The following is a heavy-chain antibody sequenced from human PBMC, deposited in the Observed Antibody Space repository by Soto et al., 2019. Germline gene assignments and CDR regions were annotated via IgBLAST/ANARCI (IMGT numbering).Heavy chain of an antibody. V-gene: IGHV1-69*02. J-gene: IGHJ4*02. Sequence: QVQLVQSGAEVKKPGSSVKVSCKASGGTFSSYTISWVRQAPGQGLEWMGRIIPILGIANYAQKFQGRVTITADKSTSTAYMELSSLRSEDTAVYYCARCIGYSSGWYDYWGQGTLVTVSS. D-gene: IGHD6-19*01. CDR2: IIPILGIA. CDR1: GGTFSSYT. CDR3: ARCIGYSSGWYDY.